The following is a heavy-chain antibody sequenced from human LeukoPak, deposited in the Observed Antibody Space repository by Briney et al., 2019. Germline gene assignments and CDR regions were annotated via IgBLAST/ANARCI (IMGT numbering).Heavy chain of an antibody. Sequence: SETLSLTCTVSGDSMTDYFWSWIRQPPGKGLEYIGDVFYTGSTKYNPSLKSRVGISVDTPKKQFSLNLRSVTAADTAVYYCARDGGPLYHTGTGYYRAFDIWAPGTMVALSP. CDR3: ARDGGPLYHTGTGYYRAFDI. V-gene: IGHV4-59*01. D-gene: IGHD3-9*01. CDR2: VFYTGST. CDR1: GDSMTDYF. J-gene: IGHJ3*02.